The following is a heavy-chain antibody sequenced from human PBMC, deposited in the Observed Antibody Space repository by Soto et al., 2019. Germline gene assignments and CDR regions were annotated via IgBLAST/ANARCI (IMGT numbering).Heavy chain of an antibody. V-gene: IGHV4-31*03. CDR1: GCSIRSGTYY. CDR3: ARSYGSGNYYGVPSNWFDP. Sequence: QVQLQESGPGLVKPSQTLSLTCTVSGCSIRSGTYYWHWIRQHPGKCLEWIGYSYHSGSTYYNPSLERCVNISLVTSKIHFSLKLSSVTAGDTAVYYCARSYGSGNYYGVPSNWFDPWGQGSLITVSS. CDR2: SYHSGST. D-gene: IGHD3-10*01. J-gene: IGHJ5*02.